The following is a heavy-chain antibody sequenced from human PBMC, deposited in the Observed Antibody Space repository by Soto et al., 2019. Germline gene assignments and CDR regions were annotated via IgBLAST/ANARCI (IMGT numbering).Heavy chain of an antibody. D-gene: IGHD4-4*01. CDR1: GFTFSSYG. CDR2: IWYDGSNK. CDR3: ARDEAVTNLYYYYYGMDV. J-gene: IGHJ6*02. Sequence: GGSLRLPCAAAGFTFSSYGMHWVRQAPGKGLEWVAVIWYDGSNKYYADSVKGRFTISRDNSKNKLYLQINSLRAEDTAVYYCARDEAVTNLYYYYYGMDVWGQGTTVTVSS. V-gene: IGHV3-33*01.